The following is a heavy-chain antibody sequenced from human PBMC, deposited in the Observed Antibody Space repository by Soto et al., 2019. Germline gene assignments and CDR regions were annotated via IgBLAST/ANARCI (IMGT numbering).Heavy chain of an antibody. Sequence: QVQLVESGGGVVQPGRSLRLSCAASGFTFSSYGMHWVRQDPGKGLEWVAVISYDGSNKYYADSVKGRFTISRDNSKNTLYLQMNSLRAEDTAVYYCAKDLGGDPYYFDYWGQGTLVTVSS. J-gene: IGHJ4*02. V-gene: IGHV3-30*18. D-gene: IGHD2-21*01. CDR2: ISYDGSNK. CDR1: GFTFSSYG. CDR3: AKDLGGDPYYFDY.